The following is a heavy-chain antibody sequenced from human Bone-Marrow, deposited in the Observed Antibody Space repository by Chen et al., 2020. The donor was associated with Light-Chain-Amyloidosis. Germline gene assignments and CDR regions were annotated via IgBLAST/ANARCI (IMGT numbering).Heavy chain of an antibody. CDR3: ARAPALGAYDYIFDY. Sequence: QVHLQESGPGLVKPSQTLSLTCTVSGGSVSSGDYYWNWIRQHPGKGLEWIGYIYYNGNSYYNPSLHSRVTISLDTSKNQFSLKLSSVTAADTALYYCARAPALGAYDYIFDYLGQGTLVTVSS. D-gene: IGHD5-12*01. J-gene: IGHJ4*02. CDR2: IYYNGNS. CDR1: GGSVSSGDYY. V-gene: IGHV4-31*03.